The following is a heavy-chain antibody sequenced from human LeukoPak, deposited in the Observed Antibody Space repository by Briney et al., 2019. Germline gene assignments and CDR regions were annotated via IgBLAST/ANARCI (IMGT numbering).Heavy chain of an antibody. CDR2: ISGSGGST. CDR1: GVTFSSYA. J-gene: IGHJ6*04. CDR3: AKNQLWLRGLLDV. Sequence: GGSLRLSCAASGVTFSSYAMSWVRQAPGEGLGWVSAISGSGGSTYYADSVKGRFTISRNNSKNTLYLQMNSLRAEDTAVYYCAKNQLWLRGLLDVWGKGTTVTVSS. V-gene: IGHV3-23*01. D-gene: IGHD5-18*01.